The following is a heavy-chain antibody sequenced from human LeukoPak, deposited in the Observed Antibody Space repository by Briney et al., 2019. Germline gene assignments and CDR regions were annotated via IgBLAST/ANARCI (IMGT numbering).Heavy chain of an antibody. CDR1: GFTFDDYA. CDR3: ALLYGSGSYYSDY. V-gene: IGHV3-9*01. Sequence: GGSLRLSCAASGFTFDDYAMHWVRQVPGKGLEWVSGISWNSGSIGYADSVKGRFTISRDDAKKSLYLQMNSLRPEDTALYYCALLYGSGSYYSDYWGQGTLVTVSS. J-gene: IGHJ4*02. D-gene: IGHD3-10*01. CDR2: ISWNSGSI.